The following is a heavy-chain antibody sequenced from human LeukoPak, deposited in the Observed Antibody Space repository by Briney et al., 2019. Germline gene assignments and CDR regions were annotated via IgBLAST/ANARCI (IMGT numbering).Heavy chain of an antibody. CDR1: GFTFCSYW. D-gene: IGHD6-19*01. Sequence: GGSLRFSGAASGFTFCSYWMSWDRKAPGKGLEGVANIKQGGSETYYVDSVKGRFTISRDIAKNSLYLQMNSLRAEDTAVYYCARRVGTSGWSNFDYWGQGTLVTVSS. CDR2: IKQGGSET. CDR3: ARRVGTSGWSNFDY. J-gene: IGHJ4*02. V-gene: IGHV3-7*01.